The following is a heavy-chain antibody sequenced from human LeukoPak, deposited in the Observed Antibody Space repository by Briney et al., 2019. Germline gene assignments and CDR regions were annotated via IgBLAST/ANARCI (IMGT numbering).Heavy chain of an antibody. CDR2: IYYSGST. Sequence: PSETLSLTCTLSGGSISSSSYYWGWVRQPPGKVLEWIGSIYYSGSTYYNPSVKSRVTISVDTSKNQFSLKLSAVTAADTAVYYCERVGVSAASYYYYMDVWGKGTTVTVSS. CDR3: ERVGVSAASYYYYMDV. CDR1: GGSISSSSYY. V-gene: IGHV4-39*07. D-gene: IGHD2-8*01. J-gene: IGHJ6*03.